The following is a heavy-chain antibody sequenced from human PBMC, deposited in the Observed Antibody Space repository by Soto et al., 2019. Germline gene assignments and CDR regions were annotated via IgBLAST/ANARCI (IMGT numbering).Heavy chain of an antibody. J-gene: IGHJ4*02. D-gene: IGHD7-27*01. CDR2: INPNGGST. Sequence: QVQLVQSGAEVKNPGASVKLSCKASGYIFTNYYIHWVRQAPGQGLEWMAIINPNGGSTNYAQEFQGRVTLARDTFTNTGYMELSSLRSEDTAIYYCARDLTSGDYWGQGTLVTVSS. CDR1: GYIFTNYY. V-gene: IGHV1-46*01. CDR3: ARDLTSGDY.